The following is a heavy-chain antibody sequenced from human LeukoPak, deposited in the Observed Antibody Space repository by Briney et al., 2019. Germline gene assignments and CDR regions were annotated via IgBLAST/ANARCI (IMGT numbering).Heavy chain of an antibody. V-gene: IGHV3-30*18. J-gene: IGHJ4*02. CDR1: GFTFSSYG. Sequence: GGSLRLSCAASGFTFSSYGMHWVRQAPGKGLEWVAVISYDGSNKYHADSVKGRFTISRDNSKNTLYLQMNSLRAEDTAVYYCAKEKANYYYFGGGYSHYWGQGPLVTVPS. D-gene: IGHD3-3*01. CDR3: AKEKANYYYFGGGYSHY. CDR2: ISYDGSNK.